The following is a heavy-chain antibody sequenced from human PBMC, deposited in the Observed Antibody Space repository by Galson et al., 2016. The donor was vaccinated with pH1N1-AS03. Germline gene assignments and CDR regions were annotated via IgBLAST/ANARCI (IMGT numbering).Heavy chain of an antibody. CDR2: ISWNSGGI. CDR3: ATSGVQDY. J-gene: IGHJ4*02. V-gene: IGHV3-9*01. CDR1: GFKFDDYA. Sequence: SLRLSCAASGFKFDDYAMHWIRRVPGKGLEWVSGISWNSGGIGYGDSVKGRFTISRDNAMNSVYLQMNSLRAEDTAVYYCATSGVQDYWGQGTLVTVAS. D-gene: IGHD1-1*01.